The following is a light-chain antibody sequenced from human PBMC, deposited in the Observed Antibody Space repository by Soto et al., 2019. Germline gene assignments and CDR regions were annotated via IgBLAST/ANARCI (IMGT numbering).Light chain of an antibody. V-gene: IGLV8-61*01. CDR2: NTN. CDR1: SGSVSTSYY. J-gene: IGLJ3*02. Sequence: QTVVTQEPSLSVSPGGTVTLTCGLSSGSVSTSYYPSWYQLTPGQTPRTLIHNTNIRYSGVPDRFSGSILGNKAALTITGAQADDESHYYCILYMDSAIWVFGGGTKLTVL. CDR3: ILYMDSAIWV.